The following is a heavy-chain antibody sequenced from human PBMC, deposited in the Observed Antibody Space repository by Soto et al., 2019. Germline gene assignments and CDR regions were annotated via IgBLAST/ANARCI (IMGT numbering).Heavy chain of an antibody. CDR1: GFTFSSYW. D-gene: IGHD3-9*01. V-gene: IGHV3-7*05. J-gene: IGHJ4*02. CDR3: AGSKGDILTGYAFDY. Sequence: PGGSLRLSCAASGFTFSSYWMSWVRQAPGKGLEWVANIKQDGSEKYYVDSVKGRFTISRDNAKNSLYLQMNSLRAEDTAVYYCAGSKGDILTGYAFDYWGQGTLVTVSS. CDR2: IKQDGSEK.